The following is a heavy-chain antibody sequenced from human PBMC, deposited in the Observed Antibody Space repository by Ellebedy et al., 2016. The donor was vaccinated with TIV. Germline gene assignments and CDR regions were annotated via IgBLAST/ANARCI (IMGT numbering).Heavy chain of an antibody. D-gene: IGHD3-10*01. Sequence: MPSETLSLTCTVSGGSISSSSYYWGWIRQPPGKGLEWIGSIYYSGSTYYNPSLKSRVTISVDTSKNQFSLKLSSVTAADTAVYYCARVRYGSGSHYYYYYGMDVWGQGTTVTVSS. J-gene: IGHJ6*02. V-gene: IGHV4-39*01. CDR1: GGSISSSSYY. CDR2: IYYSGST. CDR3: ARVRYGSGSHYYYYYGMDV.